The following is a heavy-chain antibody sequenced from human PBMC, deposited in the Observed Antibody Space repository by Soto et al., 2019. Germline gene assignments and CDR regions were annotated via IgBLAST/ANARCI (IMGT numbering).Heavy chain of an antibody. Sequence: QVQLVQSGAEVKKPGASVKVSCKASGYTFTSYYIHWVRQAPGQGLEWMGIINPITGSTDYAQKCQGSVXXTXDXXTSTVYMERSSLRSEDTALYYCARQEGDVNGGFAYCVQGALVTVSS. CDR1: GYTFTSYY. J-gene: IGHJ4*02. CDR3: ARQEGDVNGGFAY. D-gene: IGHD4-17*01. CDR2: INPITGST. V-gene: IGHV1-46*01.